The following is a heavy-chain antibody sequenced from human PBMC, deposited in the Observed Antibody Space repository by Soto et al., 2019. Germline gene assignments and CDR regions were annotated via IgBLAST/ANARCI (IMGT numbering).Heavy chain of an antibody. V-gene: IGHV4-34*01. Sequence: SETVSLTCAVCGGSFSGYYWSWVRQPPGKGLEWIGDINHTGGSNYIPSLKSRVMISVDTSKTQFSLNVTSVTAADTAVYYCAREVGYYSATRRNLYFDYWGPGTLVTVSS. CDR1: GGSFSGYY. CDR2: INHTGGS. CDR3: AREVGYYSATRRNLYFDY. J-gene: IGHJ4*02. D-gene: IGHD2-2*01.